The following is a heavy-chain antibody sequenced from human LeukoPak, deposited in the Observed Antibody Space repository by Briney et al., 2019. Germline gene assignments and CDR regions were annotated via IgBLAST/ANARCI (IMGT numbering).Heavy chain of an antibody. V-gene: IGHV4-59*01. J-gene: IGHJ6*03. CDR2: IYYTAST. CDR3: ARDGAAAPYYMDV. CDR1: SGSISRYY. D-gene: IGHD6-13*01. Sequence: SETLSLTCTVSSGSISRYYWSWIRQPPGKGLDWIGYIYYTASTYYNPSLKSRVTISVDTSKNQFSLKLNSVTAADTAVYYCARDGAAAPYYMDVWGKGTTVTVSS.